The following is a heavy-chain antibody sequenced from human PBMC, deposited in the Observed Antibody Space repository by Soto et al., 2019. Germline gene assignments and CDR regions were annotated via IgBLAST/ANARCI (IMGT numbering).Heavy chain of an antibody. J-gene: IGHJ4*02. CDR3: ANPIPKTGTTFGF. Sequence: GGSLRLSCAASGFTFSSYGMHWVRQAPGKGLEWVAVISYDGSNKYYADSVKGRFTISRDNSKNTLYLQINSLRAEDTAVYYCANPIPKTGTTFGFWGQGTLVTVSS. CDR2: ISYDGSNK. V-gene: IGHV3-30*18. D-gene: IGHD1-1*01. CDR1: GFTFSSYG.